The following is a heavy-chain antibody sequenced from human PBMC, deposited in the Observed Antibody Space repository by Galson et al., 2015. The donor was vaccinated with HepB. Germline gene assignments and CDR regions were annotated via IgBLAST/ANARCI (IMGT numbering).Heavy chain of an antibody. D-gene: IGHD6-19*01. CDR1: GFTFSSYS. V-gene: IGHV3-64D*06. CDR3: VKEGYSNGWYYFDY. CDR2: ISRNGGST. Sequence: SLRLSCAASGFTFSSYSMHWVRQAPGKGLEYVSAISRNGGSTYFADSVKGRFTISRDNSKNTLYLQMSSLRAEDTAVYYCVKEGYSNGWYYFDYWGQGTLVTVSS. J-gene: IGHJ4*02.